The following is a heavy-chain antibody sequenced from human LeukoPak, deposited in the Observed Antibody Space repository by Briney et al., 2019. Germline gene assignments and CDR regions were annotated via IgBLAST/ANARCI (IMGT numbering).Heavy chain of an antibody. D-gene: IGHD3-22*01. CDR1: GGTFSSYA. CDR2: IIPIFGTA. V-gene: IGHV1-69*06. Sequence: VASVKVSYKASGGTFSSYAISWVRQAPGRGLEWMGGIIPIFGTANYAQKFQGRVTITADKSTSTAYMELSSLRSEDTAVYYCARNYYDRRLTQALDYWGQGTLVTVSS. J-gene: IGHJ4*02. CDR3: ARNYYDRRLTQALDY.